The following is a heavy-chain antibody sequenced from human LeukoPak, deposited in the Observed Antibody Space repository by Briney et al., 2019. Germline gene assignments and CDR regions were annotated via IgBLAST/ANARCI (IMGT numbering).Heavy chain of an antibody. CDR3: ARGNSPGGFFDY. Sequence: SETLSLTCTVSGYSIRNRFYWGWIRQSPGNGLEFLGTMHQIGTTHSNPSVESRLTMSVDTSNNHFSLKLTSVTAADTAVYFCARGNSPGGFFDYWGQGILVTVSS. J-gene: IGHJ4*02. CDR1: GYSIRNRFY. D-gene: IGHD3-16*01. CDR2: MHQIGTT. V-gene: IGHV4-38-2*02.